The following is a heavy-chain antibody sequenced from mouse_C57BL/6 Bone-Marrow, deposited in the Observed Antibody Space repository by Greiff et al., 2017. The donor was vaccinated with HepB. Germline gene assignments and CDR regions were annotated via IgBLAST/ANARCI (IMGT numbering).Heavy chain of an antibody. J-gene: IGHJ1*03. V-gene: IGHV1-54*01. CDR3: ARLVVAWYFDV. CDR1: GYAFTNYL. CDR2: INPGSGGT. D-gene: IGHD1-1*01. Sequence: VQLQQSGAELVRPGTSVKVSCKASGYAFTNYLIEWVKQRPGQGLEWIGVINPGSGGTNYNEKFKGKATLTADKSSSTAYMQLSSLTSEDSAVYFCARLVVAWYFDVWGTGTTVTVSS.